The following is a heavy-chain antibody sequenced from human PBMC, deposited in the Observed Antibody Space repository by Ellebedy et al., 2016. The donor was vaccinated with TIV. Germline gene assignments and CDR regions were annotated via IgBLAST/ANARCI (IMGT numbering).Heavy chain of an antibody. J-gene: IGHJ3*02. V-gene: IGHV5-51*01. CDR3: ARQGAVAAAPDAFDI. CDR2: IYPGDSDT. CDR1: GYSFTSYW. Sequence: GESVKISXKGSGYSFTSYWISWVRQMPGKGLEWMGIIYPGDSDTRYSPSFQGQVTISADKSISTAYLQWSSLKASDTAMYYCARQGAVAAAPDAFDIWGQGTMVTVSS. D-gene: IGHD6-13*01.